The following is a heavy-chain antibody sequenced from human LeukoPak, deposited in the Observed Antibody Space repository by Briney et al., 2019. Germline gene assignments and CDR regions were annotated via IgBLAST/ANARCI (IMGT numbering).Heavy chain of an antibody. CDR2: IIPIFGTA. CDR3: ARTRDYYSNSAFDI. CDR1: GGTFSSYA. Sequence: GASVKVSCKASGGTFSSYAISWVRQAPGQGLEWMGGIIPIFGTANYAQKFQGRVTITTDESTSTAYMELSSLRSEDTAVYCCARTRDYYSNSAFDIWGQGTMVTVSS. D-gene: IGHD2-21*01. J-gene: IGHJ3*02. V-gene: IGHV1-69*05.